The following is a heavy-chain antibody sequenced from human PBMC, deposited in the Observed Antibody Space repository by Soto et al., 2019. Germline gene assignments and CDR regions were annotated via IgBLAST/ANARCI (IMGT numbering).Heavy chain of an antibody. Sequence: EVQLVESGGGLVQPGGSLRLSCAASGFTFSSYSMNWVRQAPGKGLEWVSYISSSSSTIYYADSVKGRFTISRDNAKNLLYLQMNSLRAEDTAVYYCARGVQPYGSDYWGQGTLVTVSS. J-gene: IGHJ4*02. CDR1: GFTFSSYS. CDR2: ISSSSSTI. CDR3: ARGVQPYGSDY. V-gene: IGHV3-48*01. D-gene: IGHD3-10*01.